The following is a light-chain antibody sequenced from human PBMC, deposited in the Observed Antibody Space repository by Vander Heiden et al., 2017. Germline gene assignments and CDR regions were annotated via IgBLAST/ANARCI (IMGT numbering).Light chain of an antibody. CDR1: KLGDKY. V-gene: IGLV3-1*01. CDR2: QDS. Sequence: SYELTQPPSVSVSPGQTASITCSGDKLGDKYACWYQQKPGQSPGLVIYQDSKRPSGIPERFSGSNSGNTANLTISGTQAMDEADYYCQEWDSSHGVFGGGTKLTVL. CDR3: QEWDSSHGV. J-gene: IGLJ2*01.